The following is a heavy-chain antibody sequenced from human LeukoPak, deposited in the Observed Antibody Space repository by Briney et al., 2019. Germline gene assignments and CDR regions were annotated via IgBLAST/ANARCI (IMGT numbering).Heavy chain of an antibody. CDR1: GYTFTSYG. J-gene: IGHJ5*02. V-gene: IGHV1-18*01. CDR2: ISAYNGNT. D-gene: IGHD6-19*01. Sequence: ASVKVSCKASGYTFTSYGISWVRQAPGQGLEWMGWISAYNGNTNYAQKLHGRVTMTTDTSTSTAYMELGSLGSDDTAVYYCARDYDQWLVSRSWLDPWGQGTLVTVSS. CDR3: ARDYDQWLVSRSWLDP.